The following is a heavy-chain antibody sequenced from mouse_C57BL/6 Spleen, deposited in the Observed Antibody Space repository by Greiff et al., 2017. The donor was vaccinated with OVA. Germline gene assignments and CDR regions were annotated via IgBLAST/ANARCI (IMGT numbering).Heavy chain of an antibody. CDR3: AFGRGGYFDV. V-gene: IGHV14-2*01. J-gene: IGHJ1*03. CDR1: GFNIKDYY. Sequence: VQLQQSGAELVKPRASVKLSCTASGFNIKDYYMHWVKQRTEQGLEWIGRIDPEDGETKSAPKFQGKATITADTSSNTAYLQLSSLTSEDTAVYYCAFGRGGYFDVWGTGTTVTVSS. CDR2: IDPEDGET.